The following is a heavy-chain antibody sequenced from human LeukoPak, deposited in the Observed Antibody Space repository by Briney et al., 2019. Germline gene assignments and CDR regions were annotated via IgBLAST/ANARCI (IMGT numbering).Heavy chain of an antibody. D-gene: IGHD2/OR15-2a*01. Sequence: PGGSLRLSCAASGFTFSSYAMSWVRQAPGKGLEWVSVIYSGGSTYYADSVKGRFTISRDNSKNTLYLQMNSLRAEDTAVYYCARDAPFNWGQGTLVTVSS. J-gene: IGHJ4*02. V-gene: IGHV3-66*01. CDR3: ARDAPFN. CDR2: IYSGGST. CDR1: GFTFSSYA.